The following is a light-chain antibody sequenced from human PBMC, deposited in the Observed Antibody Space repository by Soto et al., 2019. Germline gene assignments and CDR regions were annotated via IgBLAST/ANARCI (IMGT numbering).Light chain of an antibody. CDR2: DAS. Sequence: EITLTQSPATLSLSPGERASLSYRASQSVTTYLAWYQHKPGQPPRLLIYDASTRATGIPDRFSGSGSGTDFTLTISSLEPEDFGVYYCQQRSNWPPIITFGPGTKVDL. CDR3: QQRSNWPPIIT. V-gene: IGKV3-11*01. J-gene: IGKJ3*01. CDR1: QSVTTY.